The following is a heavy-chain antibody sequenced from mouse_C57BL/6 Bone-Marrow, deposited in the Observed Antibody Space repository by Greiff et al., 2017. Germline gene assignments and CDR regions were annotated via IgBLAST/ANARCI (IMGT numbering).Heavy chain of an antibody. CDR1: GYTFTSYT. CDR3: ARFDYDGGFAY. CDR2: INPSSGYT. J-gene: IGHJ3*01. D-gene: IGHD2-4*01. V-gene: IGHV1-4*01. Sequence: LQESGAELARPGASVKMSCKASGYTFTSYTMHWVKQRPGQGLEWIGYINPSSGYTKYNQKFKDKATLTADKSSSTAYMQLSSLTSEDSAVYYCARFDYDGGFAYWGQGTLVTVSA.